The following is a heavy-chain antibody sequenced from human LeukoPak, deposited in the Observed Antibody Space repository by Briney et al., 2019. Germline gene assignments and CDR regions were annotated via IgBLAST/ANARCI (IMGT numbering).Heavy chain of an antibody. D-gene: IGHD6-13*01. CDR1: GYSISSGYY. CDR3: ARGLWIAAAGTSRAYYYYYYMDV. CDR2: IYHSGST. V-gene: IGHV4-38-2*02. J-gene: IGHJ6*03. Sequence: PSETLSLTCTVSGYSISSGYYWGWIRQPPGKGLEWIGSIYHSGSTYYNPSLKSRVTISVDTSKNQFSLKLSSVTAADTAVYYCARGLWIAAAGTSRAYYYYYYMDVWGKGTTVTVSS.